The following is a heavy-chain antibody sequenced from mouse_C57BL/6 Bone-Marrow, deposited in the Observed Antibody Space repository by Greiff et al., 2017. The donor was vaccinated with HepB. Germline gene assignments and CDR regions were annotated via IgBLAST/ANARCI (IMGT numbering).Heavy chain of an antibody. J-gene: IGHJ2*01. CDR1: GYSITSGYY. D-gene: IGHD1-1*01. CDR3: ARSHYGSSFYDFDD. Sequence: EVKLEESGPGLVKPSQSLSLTCSVSGYSITSGYYWNWIRQFPGNKLEWMGYISYDGSNNYNPSLKNRISITRDTSKNQFFLKLNSVTTEDTATYYCARSHYGSSFYDFDDWGKVPTLTVAS. V-gene: IGHV3-6*01. CDR2: ISYDGSN.